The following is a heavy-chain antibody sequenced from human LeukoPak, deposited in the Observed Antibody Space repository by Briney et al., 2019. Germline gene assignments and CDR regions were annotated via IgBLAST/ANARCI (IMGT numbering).Heavy chain of an antibody. CDR3: ARGIAVADYEGGSWFDP. J-gene: IGHJ5*02. CDR1: GYSISSGYY. V-gene: IGHV4-38-2*02. D-gene: IGHD6-19*01. CDR2: IYHSGST. Sequence: SETLSLTCTVSGYSISSGYYWGWIRQPPGKGLEWIGSIYHSGSTYHNPSLKSRVTISVDTSKNQFSLKLSSVTAADTAVYYCARGIAVADYEGGSWFDPWGQGTLVTVSS.